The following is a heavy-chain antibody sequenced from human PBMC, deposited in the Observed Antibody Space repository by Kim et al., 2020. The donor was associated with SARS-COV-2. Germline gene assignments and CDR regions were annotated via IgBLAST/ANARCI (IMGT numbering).Heavy chain of an antibody. CDR3: AGSGSYYEFDY. J-gene: IGHJ4*02. D-gene: IGHD1-26*01. V-gene: IGHV1-58*01. Sequence: TNYAQKFQERVTITRDMSTSTAYMELSSLRSEDTAVYYCAGSGSYYEFDYWGQGTLVTVSS. CDR2: T.